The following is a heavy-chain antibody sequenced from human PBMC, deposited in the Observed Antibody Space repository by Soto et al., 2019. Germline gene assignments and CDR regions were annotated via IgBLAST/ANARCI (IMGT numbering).Heavy chain of an antibody. J-gene: IGHJ6*03. CDR1: GFTFISYS. CDR3: ARGAPPSSGYYYYMDV. V-gene: IGHV3-48*01. CDR2: ISSSSSTI. D-gene: IGHD3-10*01. Sequence: SLRLSCAASGFTFISYSMNWVRQAPGKGLEWVSYISSSSSTIYYADSVKGRFTISRDNAKNSLYLQMNSLRAEDTAVYYCARGAPPSSGYYYYMDVWGKGTTVTVSS.